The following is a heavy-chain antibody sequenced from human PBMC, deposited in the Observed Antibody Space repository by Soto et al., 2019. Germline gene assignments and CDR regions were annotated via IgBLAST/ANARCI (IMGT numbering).Heavy chain of an antibody. Sequence: GGSLRLSCAASGFTFSSYSMNWVRQAPGKGLEWVSYISSSSSTIYYADSVKGRFTISRDNAKNSLYLQMNSLRDEDTAVYYCARNSGGYWDYGMDVWGQGTTVTVSS. CDR3: ARNSGGYWDYGMDV. V-gene: IGHV3-48*02. CDR1: GFTFSSYS. CDR2: ISSSSSTI. J-gene: IGHJ6*02. D-gene: IGHD1-26*01.